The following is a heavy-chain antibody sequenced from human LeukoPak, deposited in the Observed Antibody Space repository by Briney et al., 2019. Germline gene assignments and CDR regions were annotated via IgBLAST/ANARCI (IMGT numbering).Heavy chain of an antibody. CDR1: GFSFSDYY. CDR3: TKEGLHGDLDY. D-gene: IGHD4-17*01. Sequence: PGGSLRLSCSVSGFSFSDYYMDWVRQAPGKGLEWVARSRDKPNNYATQYAASVKGRFTISRDDSKNSLYPQMNSLKTEDTAVYYCTKEGLHGDLDYWGQGTLVTVSS. V-gene: IGHV3-72*01. J-gene: IGHJ4*02. CDR2: SRDKPNNYAT.